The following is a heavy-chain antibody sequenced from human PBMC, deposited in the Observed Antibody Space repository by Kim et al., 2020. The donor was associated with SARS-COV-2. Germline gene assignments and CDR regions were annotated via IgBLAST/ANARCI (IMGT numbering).Heavy chain of an antibody. Sequence: GGSLRLSCATSGLSFRTSGMHWVRQVPGRGLEWVAMIWSDGSKKNYGDSVEGRFTITRDDAKNTLYLQMNSLRAEDTAVYYCARDKWGRYFDYWGQGTLVTVSS. CDR3: ARDKWGRYFDY. CDR2: IWSDGSKK. CDR1: GLSFRTSG. D-gene: IGHD1-26*01. J-gene: IGHJ4*02. V-gene: IGHV3-33*01.